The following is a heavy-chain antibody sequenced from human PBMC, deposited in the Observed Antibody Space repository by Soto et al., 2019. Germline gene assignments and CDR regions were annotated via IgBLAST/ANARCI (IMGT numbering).Heavy chain of an antibody. Sequence: PSETLSLTCTVPDGYFIYMNYFWGWIRQPPGKGLEGIGSIYYGGMTYYASSLRSRVTITADTSKSQFSLRLNSVTVADTAVYYCAAAPETYSLGTNYMSRFDPWGQGILVTVSS. CDR3: AAAPETYSLGTNYMSRFDP. J-gene: IGHJ5*02. V-gene: IGHV4-39*01. CDR2: IYYGGMT. CDR1: DGYFIYMNYF. D-gene: IGHD2-8*01.